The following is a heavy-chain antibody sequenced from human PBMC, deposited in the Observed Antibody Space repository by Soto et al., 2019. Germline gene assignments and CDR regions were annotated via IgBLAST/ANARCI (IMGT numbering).Heavy chain of an antibody. J-gene: IGHJ4*02. V-gene: IGHV3-30-3*01. CDR3: ARAPGSSGYYDLDY. CDR1: GFTFSSYA. D-gene: IGHD3-22*01. CDR2: ISYDGSNK. Sequence: QVQLVESGGGVVQPGRSLRLSCAGSGFTFSSYAMHWVRQAPGKGLEWVAVISYDGSNKYYADSVKGRFTISRDNSKNTLYLQMNSLRAEDTAVYYCARAPGSSGYYDLDYWGQGTLVTVSS.